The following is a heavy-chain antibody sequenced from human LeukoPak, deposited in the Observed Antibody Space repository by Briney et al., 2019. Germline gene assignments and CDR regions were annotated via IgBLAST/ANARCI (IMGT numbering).Heavy chain of an antibody. CDR2: IYYSGTT. V-gene: IGHV4-59*01. CDR3: ARGPWFGESPYYFDY. Sequence: PSETLSLTCTVSGGSISGYYWSWIRQPPGKGLEWIGYIYYSGTTNYNPSLKGRLTISVDTSKNQFSVRLSSVTAADTAVYYCARGPWFGESPYYFDYWGQGTLVTVSS. J-gene: IGHJ4*02. CDR1: GGSISGYY. D-gene: IGHD3-10*01.